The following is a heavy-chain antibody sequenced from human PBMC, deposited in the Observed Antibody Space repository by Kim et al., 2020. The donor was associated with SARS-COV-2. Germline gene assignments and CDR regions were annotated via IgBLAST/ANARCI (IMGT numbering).Heavy chain of an antibody. Sequence: NTNYAQKLQGRVTLTTDPSTSTAYMELRSLRSDDTAVYYCARDRELLFDYWGQGTLVTVSS. V-gene: IGHV1-18*01. D-gene: IGHD1-26*01. CDR2: NT. CDR3: ARDRELLFDY. J-gene: IGHJ4*02.